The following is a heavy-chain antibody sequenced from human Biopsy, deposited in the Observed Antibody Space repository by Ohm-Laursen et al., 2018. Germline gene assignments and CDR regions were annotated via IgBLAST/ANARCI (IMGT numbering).Heavy chain of an antibody. V-gene: IGHV3-23*01. CDR2: IGGSGGGT. CDR1: GLRFSMYA. D-gene: IGHD4-17*01. J-gene: IGHJ4*02. CDR3: AKPADSYGSEFYFDY. Sequence: SLRLSCSASGLRFSMYAMSWVRQAPGKGLEWVSAIGGSGGGTYYADSVKGRFTISRDDSKSTLYLRMNSLRAEDTAVYYCAKPADSYGSEFYFDYWGQGTLVTVSS.